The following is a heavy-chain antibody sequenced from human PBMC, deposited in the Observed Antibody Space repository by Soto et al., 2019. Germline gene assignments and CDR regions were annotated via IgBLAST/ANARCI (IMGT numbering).Heavy chain of an antibody. D-gene: IGHD3-22*01. CDR2: IYYSGST. CDR3: ARPDSSGYYYVPQLVYLDY. V-gene: IGHV4-39*01. CDR1: GGSISSSSYY. Sequence: PAGTLSLTCTVSGGSISSSSYYWGWIRQPPGKGLEWIGSIYYSGSTYYNPSLKSRVTISVDTSKNQFSLKLSSVTAADTAVYYCARPDSSGYYYVPQLVYLDYWGQGTLVTVSS. J-gene: IGHJ4*02.